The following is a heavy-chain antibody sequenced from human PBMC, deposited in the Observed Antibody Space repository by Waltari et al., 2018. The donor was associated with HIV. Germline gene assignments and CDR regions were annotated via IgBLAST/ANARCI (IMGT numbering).Heavy chain of an antibody. CDR3: ATGQQVWETWSQLDY. CDR1: GFTFRNYG. V-gene: IGHV3-30*03. CDR2: IAFDGSNK. Sequence: QVQLVESGGGVVQPGRSLRLSCAASGFTFRNYGMHWVRQAPGKGLEGVAVIAFDGSNKYYADSVRGRFTISRDNSKKKVFLQMNSLRLDDSALYYCATGQQVWETWSQLDYWGQGTLVIVSS. D-gene: IGHD1-1*01. J-gene: IGHJ4*02.